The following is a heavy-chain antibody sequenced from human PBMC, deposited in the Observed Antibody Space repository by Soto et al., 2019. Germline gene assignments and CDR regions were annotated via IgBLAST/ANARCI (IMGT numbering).Heavy chain of an antibody. Sequence: PGGSLRVSCAASGFIFTNYWMTWVRQPPGKGLEWVASVKDDGTEQYYVDSVKGRFIISRDNSKNSVYLHMNDLRGEDTAFYYCARDLPGDEGAFFDYWGQGALVTVSS. CDR2: VKDDGTEQ. D-gene: IGHD7-27*01. V-gene: IGHV3-7*01. CDR1: GFIFTNYW. CDR3: ARDLPGDEGAFFDY. J-gene: IGHJ4*02.